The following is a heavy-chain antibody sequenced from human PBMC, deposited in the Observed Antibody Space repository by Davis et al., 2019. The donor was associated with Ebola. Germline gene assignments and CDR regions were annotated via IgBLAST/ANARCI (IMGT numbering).Heavy chain of an antibody. CDR1: GYAFTSYG. CDR2: ISGYNGNT. V-gene: IGHV1-18*01. CDR3: ASGSGSSDY. D-gene: IGHD3-10*01. J-gene: IGHJ4*02. Sequence: ASVKVSCKASGYAFTSYGISWVRRAPGQGLEWMGWISGYNGNTNYAQRFQGRVTMTTDTSTSTAYMELRSLTSDDTAVYYCASGSGSSDYWGQGTLVTVSS.